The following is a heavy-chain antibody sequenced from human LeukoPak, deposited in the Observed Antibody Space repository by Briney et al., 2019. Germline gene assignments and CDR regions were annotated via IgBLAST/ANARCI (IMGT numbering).Heavy chain of an antibody. V-gene: IGHV1-69*13. CDR2: IIPIFGTA. Sequence: GASVKVSCKASGGTFSSYAISWVRQAPEQGLEWMGGIIPIFGTANYAQKFQGRVTITADESTSTAYMELSRLRSDDTAVYYCARDSGQLRRYWDYYGMDVWGQGTTVIVSS. CDR1: GGTFSSYA. D-gene: IGHD2-8*02. CDR3: ARDSGQLRRYWDYYGMDV. J-gene: IGHJ6*02.